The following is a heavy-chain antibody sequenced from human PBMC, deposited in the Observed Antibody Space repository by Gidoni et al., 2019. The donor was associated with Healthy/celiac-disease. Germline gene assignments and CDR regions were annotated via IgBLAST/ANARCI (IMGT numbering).Heavy chain of an antibody. CDR3: AREPPYCGGDCYPIDDAFDI. CDR2: ISSSGSTI. V-gene: IGHV3-11*01. Sequence: QVQLVESGGGLVKPGGSLRLSCAASGFTFSDYYMSWIRQAPGKGLEWVSYISSSGSTIYYADSVKGRFTISRDNAKNSLYLQMNSLRAEDTAVYYCAREPPYCGGDCYPIDDAFDIWGQGTMVTVSS. D-gene: IGHD2-21*02. J-gene: IGHJ3*02. CDR1: GFTFSDYY.